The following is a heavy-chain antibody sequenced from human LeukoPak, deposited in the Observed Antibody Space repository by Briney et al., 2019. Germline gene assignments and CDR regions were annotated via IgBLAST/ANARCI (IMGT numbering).Heavy chain of an antibody. Sequence: QPGGSLRLSCAASGFTFSSYAMSWVRQAPGKGLEWVSAISGSGGSTYYADSVKGRFTISRGNSKNTLYLQMNSLRAEDTAVYYCAKDWYSSSLGSFDYWGQGTLVTVSS. J-gene: IGHJ4*02. CDR2: ISGSGGST. CDR1: GFTFSSYA. V-gene: IGHV3-23*01. CDR3: AKDWYSSSLGSFDY. D-gene: IGHD6-13*01.